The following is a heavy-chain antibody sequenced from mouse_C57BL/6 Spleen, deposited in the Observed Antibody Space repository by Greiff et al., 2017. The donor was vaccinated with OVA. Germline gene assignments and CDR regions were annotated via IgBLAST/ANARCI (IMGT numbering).Heavy chain of an antibody. J-gene: IGHJ2*01. Sequence: EVQLQQSGPELVKPGASVKISCKASGYTFTDYYMNWVKQSHGKSLEWIGDINPNNGGTSYNQQFKGNATLTVDKSSSTAYMELRSLRSEDSAVYYCARFGGYYGFDNWGQGTTLTVSS. CDR3: ARFGGYYGFDN. CDR2: INPNNGGT. CDR1: GYTFTDYY. V-gene: IGHV1-26*01. D-gene: IGHD2-3*01.